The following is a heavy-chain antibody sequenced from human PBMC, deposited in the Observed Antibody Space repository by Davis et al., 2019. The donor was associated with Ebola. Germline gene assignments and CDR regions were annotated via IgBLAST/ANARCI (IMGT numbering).Heavy chain of an antibody. V-gene: IGHV4-59*08. CDR1: GFTVSSNH. CDR3: ARHSLKLGQRYFDY. CDR2: IYYSGST. J-gene: IGHJ4*02. D-gene: IGHD7-27*01. Sequence: MPGGSLRLSCAASGFTVSSNHMSWIRQPPGKGLEWIGYIYYSGSTNYNPSLKSRVTISVDTSKNQFSLKLSSVTAADTAEYYCARHSLKLGQRYFDYWGQGTLVTVSS.